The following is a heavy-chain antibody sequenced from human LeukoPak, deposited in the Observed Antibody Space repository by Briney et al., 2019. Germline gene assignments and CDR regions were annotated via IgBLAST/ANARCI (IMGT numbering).Heavy chain of an antibody. CDR3: ATDYPLYPTDSPRFDY. V-gene: IGHV1-24*01. D-gene: IGHD3-16*01. CDR1: GYTLTELC. CDR2: FDPEDGET. Sequence: ASVKVSCKVSGYTLTELCMHWVRQAPGKGLEWMGGFDPEDGETIYAQKFQGRVTMTEDTSTDTAYMELSSLRSEDTAVYYCATDYPLYPTDSPRFDYWGQGTLVTVSS. J-gene: IGHJ4*02.